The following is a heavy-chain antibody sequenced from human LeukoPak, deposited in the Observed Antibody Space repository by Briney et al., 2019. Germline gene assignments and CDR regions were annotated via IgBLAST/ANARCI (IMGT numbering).Heavy chain of an antibody. V-gene: IGHV3-30*18. CDR3: ANLYYDSSGDDY. CDR1: GFTFSSYG. Sequence: GGSLRLSCAASGFTFSSYGMHWVRKAPGKGLEWVAGISYDGSNKYYADAVKGRFTISRDNSKNTLYLQMNSLRAEDRAVYYCANLYYDSSGDDYWGQGTLVTVSS. D-gene: IGHD3-22*01. J-gene: IGHJ4*02. CDR2: ISYDGSNK.